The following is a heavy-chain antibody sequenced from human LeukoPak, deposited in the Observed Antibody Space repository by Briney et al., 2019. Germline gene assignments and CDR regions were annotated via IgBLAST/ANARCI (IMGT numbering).Heavy chain of an antibody. V-gene: IGHV3-7*01. CDR2: IKQDGSEK. J-gene: IGHJ6*03. Sequence: GGSLRLSCAASGFTFSSYWMSWVRQAPGKGLEWVANIKQDGSEKYYVDSVKGRFTISRDNAKNSLYLQMNSLRAEDTAVYYCARDQGTMVRGVIIGYYYMDVWGKGTTVTVSS. D-gene: IGHD3-10*01. CDR1: GFTFSSYW. CDR3: ARDQGTMVRGVIIGYYYMDV.